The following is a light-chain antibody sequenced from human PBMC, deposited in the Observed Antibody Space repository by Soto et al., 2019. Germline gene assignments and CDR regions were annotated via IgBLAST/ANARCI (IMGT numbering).Light chain of an antibody. CDR1: QTISSW. J-gene: IGKJ4*01. Sequence: DIQMTQSPSTLSASVGDRVTITCRASQTISSWLAWYQQRPGKAPKLLIYKASGLESGVPSRFSGSGSGTEFTLTISSLQPEDFGRYYCQQYKNYPLTFGGGTEVEIK. V-gene: IGKV1-5*03. CDR3: QQYKNYPLT. CDR2: KAS.